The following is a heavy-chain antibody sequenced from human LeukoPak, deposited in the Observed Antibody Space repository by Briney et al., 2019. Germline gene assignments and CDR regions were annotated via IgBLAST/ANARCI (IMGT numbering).Heavy chain of an antibody. CDR2: IIPIFGTA. D-gene: IGHD2-15*01. Sequence: SVKVYCKASGGTFSSYAISWVRQAPGQGLEWMGGIIPIFGTANYAQKFQGRVTITADESTSTAYMELSSLRSEDTAVYYCARDNFGVSGYYNYWGQGTLVTVSS. CDR3: ARDNFGVSGYYNY. V-gene: IGHV1-69*13. J-gene: IGHJ4*02. CDR1: GGTFSSYA.